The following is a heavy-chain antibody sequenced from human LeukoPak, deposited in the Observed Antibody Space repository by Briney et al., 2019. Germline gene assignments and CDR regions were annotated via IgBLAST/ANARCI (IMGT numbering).Heavy chain of an antibody. Sequence: ASVKVSCKASGGTFSSYAISWVRQAPGQGLEWMGGIIPIFGTANYAQKFQGRVTVTADEFMSTVYMELSSLRSEDTAVYYCARHSGYHSTMYLDYWGQGTLVTVSS. D-gene: IGHD3-22*01. J-gene: IGHJ4*02. V-gene: IGHV1-69*13. CDR1: GGTFSSYA. CDR3: ARHSGYHSTMYLDY. CDR2: IIPIFGTA.